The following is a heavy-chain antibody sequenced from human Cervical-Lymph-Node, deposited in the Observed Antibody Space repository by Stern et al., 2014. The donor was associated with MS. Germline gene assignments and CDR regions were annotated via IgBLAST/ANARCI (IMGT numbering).Heavy chain of an antibody. Sequence: EDQLVESGAEVKKPGESLKISCKGSGYSFATYWIGGGRQMPGKGLEWMGSIHPGDSDTRYSPSFQGRVPISADKSISTAYLHWSSLKASDTAMYYCARPGDDTAKYGLDVWGQGTTGTVSS. J-gene: IGHJ6*02. V-gene: IGHV5-51*03. CDR1: GYSFATYW. D-gene: IGHD5-18*01. CDR2: IHPGDSDT. CDR3: ARPGDDTAKYGLDV.